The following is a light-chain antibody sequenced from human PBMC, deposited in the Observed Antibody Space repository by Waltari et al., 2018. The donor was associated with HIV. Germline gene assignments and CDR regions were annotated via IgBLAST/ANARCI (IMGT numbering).Light chain of an antibody. CDR3: ATWDAGLSGV. Sequence: HSVLTQSPSASGTPGQRVTLSCSGSGSHIGSHYVYWYQQLPGTPPNLIISKNKERPSGVPDRFSGSKSGTSASLAISGLRSEDEADYYCATWDAGLSGVFGGGTKLTVL. CDR1: GSHIGSHY. V-gene: IGLV1-47*01. J-gene: IGLJ3*02. CDR2: KNK.